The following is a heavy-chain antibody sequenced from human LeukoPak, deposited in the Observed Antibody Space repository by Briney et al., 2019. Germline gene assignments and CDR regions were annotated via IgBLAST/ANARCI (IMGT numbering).Heavy chain of an antibody. V-gene: IGHV3-74*01. CDR1: GFTFSSYW. Sequence: GGSLRLSCAASGFTFSSYWMHWVRQAPGKGLVWVSRINSDGSSTNYADSVKGRFTISRDNAKNTLCLQMNSLRVEDTAVYYCTRVELTSGSYFSFDYWGQGTLVTVSS. J-gene: IGHJ4*02. CDR3: TRVELTSGSYFSFDY. D-gene: IGHD1-26*01. CDR2: INSDGSST.